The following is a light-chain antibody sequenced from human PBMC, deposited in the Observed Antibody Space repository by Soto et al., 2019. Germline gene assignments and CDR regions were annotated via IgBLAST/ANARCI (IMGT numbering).Light chain of an antibody. J-gene: IGKJ4*01. Sequence: DIQMTQSPSTLSASVGDRVTITCRASQSISSWLAWYQQKPGKAPKLLIYKASSLESGVPSRFSGSGSGTEFALTISSLQPDDFATYYCQQYKSYPLPFGGGTKVDI. CDR2: KAS. CDR3: QQYKSYPLP. CDR1: QSISSW. V-gene: IGKV1-5*03.